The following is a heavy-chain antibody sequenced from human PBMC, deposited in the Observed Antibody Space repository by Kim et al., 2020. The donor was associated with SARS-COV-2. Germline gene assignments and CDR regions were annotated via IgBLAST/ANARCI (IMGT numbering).Heavy chain of an antibody. J-gene: IGHJ6*02. CDR1: GNSVFSNSAT. CDR2: TYYRSSWNY. V-gene: IGHV6-1*01. D-gene: IGHD6-19*01. Sequence: SQTLSLTCAISGNSVFSNSATWNWIRQTPSRGLEWLGRTYYRSSWNYDYAVSVKSRITINPDTSKNQFSLQLNSVTPEDTAIYYCASSTSGWDGMDVWGQGTTVTVSS. CDR3: ASSTSGWDGMDV.